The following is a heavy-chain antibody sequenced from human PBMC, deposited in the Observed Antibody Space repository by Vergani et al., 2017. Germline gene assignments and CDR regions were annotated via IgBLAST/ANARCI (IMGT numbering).Heavy chain of an antibody. CDR3: ARDGGEYDKDALDV. V-gene: IGHV4-61*02. J-gene: IGHJ3*01. CDR1: GSSLSTGGQS. D-gene: IGHD2-21*01. Sequence: QVQLQESGPGLVKPSQTLSLTFTVSGSSLSTGGQSWTWLRKSAGKGLEWIGRIYTSGATNYNLSRRSRAIMSVDASKKQFSLKLTSVTAADTAVYYCARDGGEYDKDALDVWGQGTKVTVTS. CDR2: IYTSGAT.